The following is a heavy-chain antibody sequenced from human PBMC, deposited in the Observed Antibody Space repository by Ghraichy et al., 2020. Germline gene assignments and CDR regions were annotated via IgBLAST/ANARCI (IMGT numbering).Heavy chain of an antibody. D-gene: IGHD2-21*02. Sequence: GGSLRLSCAASGFTVSSNYMSWVRQAPGKGLEWVSVIYSGGSTVYADSVKGRFTISRDSSKNTLFLQMNSLRAEDTAVYYCVREPPGVVVSAIFPGYWGQGTLVTVSS. J-gene: IGHJ4*02. CDR1: GFTVSSNY. V-gene: IGHV3-66*01. CDR3: VREPPGVVVSAIFPGY. CDR2: IYSGGST.